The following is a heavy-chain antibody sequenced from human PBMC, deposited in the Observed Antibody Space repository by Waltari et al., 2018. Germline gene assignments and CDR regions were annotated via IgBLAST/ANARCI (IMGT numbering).Heavy chain of an antibody. V-gene: IGHV4-31*01. CDR3: XRGVTEGPFWLXP. Sequence: QXQLXXSGPXLVKPSXTLSLTCSVXGASINRGGYHWSWIRQHPGKGLXWIGXIYYTGXAYYNPSLSXQVTISIDTSENQFSLRLXSVTAADTXVXFCXRGVTEGPFWLXPWGQGXLVTVSX. J-gene: IGHJ5*02. CDR2: IYYTGXA. CDR1: GASINRGGYH.